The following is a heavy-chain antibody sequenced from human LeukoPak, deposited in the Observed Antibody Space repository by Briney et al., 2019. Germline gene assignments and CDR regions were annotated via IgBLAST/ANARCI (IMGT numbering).Heavy chain of an antibody. V-gene: IGHV3-30*02. CDR3: ARGGARDIWYFAY. Sequence: GGSLRLSCEVSGFTFSAYGIHWVRQSPGKGLEWVALVRYDGRDKFYADSAKGRFIVSKDNSRTTLQLQMNSLRSEDTAVYFCARGGARDIWYFAYWGQGIRVTVSS. J-gene: IGHJ4*02. D-gene: IGHD2-21*01. CDR1: GFTFSAYG. CDR2: VRYDGRDK.